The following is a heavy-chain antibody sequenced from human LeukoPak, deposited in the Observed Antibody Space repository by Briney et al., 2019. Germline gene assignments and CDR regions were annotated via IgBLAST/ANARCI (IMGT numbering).Heavy chain of an antibody. CDR1: GGSISSYY. CDR3: VRDDMVRGVISY. D-gene: IGHD3-10*01. J-gene: IGHJ4*02. V-gene: IGHV4-4*07. Sequence: SETLSLTCTVSGGSISSYYWSWIRQPAGKGLEWIGRIYTSGSTNYNPSLKSRVTMSVDTSKNQFSLKLSSVTAADTAVYYCVRDDMVRGVISYWGQGTLVTVSS. CDR2: IYTSGST.